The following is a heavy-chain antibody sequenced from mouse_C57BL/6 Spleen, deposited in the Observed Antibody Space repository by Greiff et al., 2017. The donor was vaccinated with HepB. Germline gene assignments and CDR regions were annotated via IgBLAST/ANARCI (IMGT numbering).Heavy chain of an antibody. CDR3: ARRIIGNGVHFDV. J-gene: IGHJ1*03. CDR1: GYTFTDYN. Sequence: EVKLQESGPELVKPGASVKMSCKASGYTFTDYNMHWVKQSHGKSLEWIGYINPNNGGTSYNQKFKGKATLTVNKSSSTAYMELRSLTSEDSAVYYCARRIIGNGVHFDVWGTGTTVTVSS. D-gene: IGHD2-1*01. V-gene: IGHV1-22*01. CDR2: INPNNGGT.